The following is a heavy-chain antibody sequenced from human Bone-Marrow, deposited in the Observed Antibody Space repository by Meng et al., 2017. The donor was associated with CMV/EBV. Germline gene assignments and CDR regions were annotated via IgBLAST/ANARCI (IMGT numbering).Heavy chain of an antibody. D-gene: IGHD6-19*01. CDR3: AKGGGGHSSGWYGALDY. CDR2: IRYDGSNK. Sequence: GESLKISCAASGFTFSSYGMHWVRQAPGKGLEWVAFIRYDGSNKYYADSVKGRFTISRDNSKNTLYLQMNSLRAEDTAVYYCAKGGGGHSSGWYGALDYWGQGTLVTVSS. CDR1: GFTFSSYG. J-gene: IGHJ4*02. V-gene: IGHV3-30*02.